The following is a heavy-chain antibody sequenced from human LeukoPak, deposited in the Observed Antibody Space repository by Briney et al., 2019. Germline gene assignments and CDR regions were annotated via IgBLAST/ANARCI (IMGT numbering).Heavy chain of an antibody. D-gene: IGHD3-10*01. CDR1: GYSFTSYW. J-gene: IGHJ6*04. V-gene: IGHV5-51*01. Sequence: GESLKISCKGSGYSFTSYWIGWVRQMPGKGLEWVGIIYPGDSDTRYSPSFQGQVTISADKSISTAYLQWSSLKASDTAMYYCARADYYGSGSFIGMGVWGKGTTVTVSS. CDR2: IYPGDSDT. CDR3: ARADYYGSGSFIGMGV.